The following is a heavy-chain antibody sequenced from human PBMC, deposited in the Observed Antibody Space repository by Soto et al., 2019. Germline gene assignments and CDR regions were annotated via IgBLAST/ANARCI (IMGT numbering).Heavy chain of an antibody. Sequence: QVHLQESGPGLVKPSGTLSLTCAVSGGSISSDNWWRWARQPPGKGLEWIGEIYHSGSTNYNPSLKSRVTISLDKSKNQFSLNLSFVTAADTAVYYCARSTVTEDYWGQGTLVTVSS. CDR3: ARSTVTEDY. D-gene: IGHD4-17*01. CDR2: IYHSGST. J-gene: IGHJ4*02. V-gene: IGHV4-4*02. CDR1: GGSISSDNW.